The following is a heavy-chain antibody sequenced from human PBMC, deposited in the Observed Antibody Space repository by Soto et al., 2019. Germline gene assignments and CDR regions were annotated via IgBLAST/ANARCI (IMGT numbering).Heavy chain of an antibody. D-gene: IGHD2-8*02. Sequence: EVQLVESGGGLVQPGGSLRLSCAAWGFTFSGYWLGWVRQAPGKGLEWVANIQKDGSEKNYVDSVKGRFTISRDNAKNSLYLQMNSLTAEDTAVYYCVESGGAADYWGQGTLVTVSS. CDR3: VESGGAADY. V-gene: IGHV3-7*03. CDR1: GFTFSGYW. CDR2: IQKDGSEK. J-gene: IGHJ4*02.